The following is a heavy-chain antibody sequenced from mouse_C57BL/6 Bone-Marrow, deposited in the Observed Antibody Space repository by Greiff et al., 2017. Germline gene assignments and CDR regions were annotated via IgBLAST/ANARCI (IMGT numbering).Heavy chain of an antibody. D-gene: IGHD2-1*01. CDR2: IYPRSGNT. Sequence: QVQLKESGAELARPGASVKLSCKASGYTFTSYGISWVKQRTGQGLEWIGEIYPRSGNTYYNVKFKGKATLTADKSSSTAYMELRSLTSEDSAVYFCARGGEGYYGNFLFAYWGQGTLVTVSA. J-gene: IGHJ3*01. V-gene: IGHV1-81*01. CDR1: GYTFTSYG. CDR3: ARGGEGYYGNFLFAY.